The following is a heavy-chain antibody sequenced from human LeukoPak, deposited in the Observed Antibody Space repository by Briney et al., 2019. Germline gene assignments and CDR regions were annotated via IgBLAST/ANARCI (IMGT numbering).Heavy chain of an antibody. CDR3: ARGYPLDWNYFDY. Sequence: ASVKVPCKVSGYTLTELSMHWVRQAPGKGLEWMGGFDPEDGETIYAQKFQGRVTMTRDTSTSTVYMELSSLRSEDTAVYYCARGYPLDWNYFDYWGQGTLVTVSS. D-gene: IGHD3/OR15-3a*01. CDR1: GYTLTELS. J-gene: IGHJ4*02. V-gene: IGHV1-24*01. CDR2: FDPEDGET.